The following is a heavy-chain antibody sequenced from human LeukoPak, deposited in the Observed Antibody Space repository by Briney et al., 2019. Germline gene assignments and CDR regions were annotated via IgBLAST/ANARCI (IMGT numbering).Heavy chain of an antibody. J-gene: IGHJ4*02. V-gene: IGHV4-39*01. CDR1: GGSISSSSYY. D-gene: IGHD6-13*01. CDR2: IYYRGST. Sequence: SETLSLTCTVSGGSISSSSYYWGWIRQPPGKGLEWIGSIYYRGSTHYDPSLKSRGIISVDTSKNQFSLKLSPVTATDTAVYYCATLVYSSSWSFDYWGQGTLVSVSS. CDR3: ATLVYSSSWSFDY.